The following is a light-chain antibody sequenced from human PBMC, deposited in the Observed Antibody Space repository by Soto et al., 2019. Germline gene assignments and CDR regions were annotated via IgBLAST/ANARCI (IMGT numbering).Light chain of an antibody. Sequence: SALSASLGDRVTMTCRASQNSSRWLAWYQQRPGKAPKLLIYDASSLHSAVPSRFSGSGSGTEFTLTICCLQREDSETYFSQGYATYGEFGLGTRV. J-gene: IGKJ1*01. V-gene: IGKV1-5*01. CDR2: DAS. CDR1: QNSSRW. CDR3: QGYATYGE.